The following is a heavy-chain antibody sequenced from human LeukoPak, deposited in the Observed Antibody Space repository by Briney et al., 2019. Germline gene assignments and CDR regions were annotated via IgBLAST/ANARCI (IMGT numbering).Heavy chain of an antibody. J-gene: IGHJ4*02. Sequence: GGSQRLSCAASGFTFSRYGMHWVRQAPGKGLEWVAVIWYDGSNRQYVDSVKGRFTISRDNSKNTLYLQMSSLRADDTAVYYCARDFGFSPSSGYSFDYWGQGTLVTVSP. V-gene: IGHV3-33*01. CDR2: IWYDGSNR. D-gene: IGHD3-22*01. CDR1: GFTFSRYG. CDR3: ARDFGFSPSSGYSFDY.